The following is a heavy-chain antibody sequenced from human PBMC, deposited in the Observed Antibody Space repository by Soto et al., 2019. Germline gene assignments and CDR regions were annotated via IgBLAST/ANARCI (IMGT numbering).Heavy chain of an antibody. V-gene: IGHV4-30-2*01. CDR3: AKGGIREGLKNLNT. CDR1: GASISSGPSS. D-gene: IGHD3-10*01. Sequence: QLQLHQSGSGLVRPSETLALTCTVSGASISSGPSSWSWLRQTSGKGLEWIGFIYHNGSTTYNPARKERVTTAIDKSNYQFSLRLNSMTSADTAVYFCAKGGIREGLKNLNTWGQGTLVAVSS. J-gene: IGHJ5*02. CDR2: IYHNGST.